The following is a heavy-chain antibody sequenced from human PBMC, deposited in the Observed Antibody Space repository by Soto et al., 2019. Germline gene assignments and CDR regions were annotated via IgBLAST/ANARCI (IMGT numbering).Heavy chain of an antibody. J-gene: IGHJ4*02. CDR2: ISAYNGNT. D-gene: IGHD6-13*01. Sequence: ASVKVSCKASGYTFTSYGMSWVRQAPGQGLEWMGWISAYNGNTNYAQKLQGRVTMTTDTSTSTAYMELRSLRSDDTAVYYCARAFAAARVVDYWGQGTLVTVSS. V-gene: IGHV1-18*04. CDR1: GYTFTSYG. CDR3: ARAFAAARVVDY.